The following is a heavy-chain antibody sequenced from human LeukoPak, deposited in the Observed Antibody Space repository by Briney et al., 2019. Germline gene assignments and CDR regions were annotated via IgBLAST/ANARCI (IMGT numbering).Heavy chain of an antibody. J-gene: IGHJ4*02. D-gene: IGHD3-3*01. Sequence: SVKVSCKASGGTFSSYAISWVRQAPGQGLEWMGGIIPIFGTANYAQRFQGRVTITADESTSTAYMELSSLRSEDTAVYYCARGPLRFLGGIDYWGQGTLVTVSS. CDR3: ARGPLRFLGGIDY. CDR1: GGTFSSYA. V-gene: IGHV1-69*13. CDR2: IIPIFGTA.